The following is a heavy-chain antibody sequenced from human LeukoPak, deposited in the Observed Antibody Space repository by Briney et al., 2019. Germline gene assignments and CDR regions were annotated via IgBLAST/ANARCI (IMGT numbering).Heavy chain of an antibody. J-gene: IGHJ4*02. D-gene: IGHD6-19*01. CDR3: ALYGSGWNFDY. V-gene: IGHV1-18*01. CDR1: GYTFTIYG. Sequence: ASVTVSFKASGYTFTIYGINWVRQAPGQGFEWMGWISAYNGHTNYAQKLQGRVTMTTDTSTSTAYMELRSLRSDDTAVYYCALYGSGWNFDYWGQGSLVTVSS. CDR2: ISAYNGHT.